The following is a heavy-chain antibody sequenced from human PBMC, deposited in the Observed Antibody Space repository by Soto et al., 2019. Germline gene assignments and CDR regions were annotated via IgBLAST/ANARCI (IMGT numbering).Heavy chain of an antibody. Sequence: ASVKVSCKGSGYSFTSYWISWVRQMPGKGLEWMGRIDPSDSYTNYSPSFQGHVTISADKSISTAYLQWSSLKASDTAMYYCAQSVSAMVPGGMDVWGQGTTVTVSS. CDR1: GYSFTSYW. V-gene: IGHV5-10-1*01. CDR2: IDPSDSYT. J-gene: IGHJ6*02. D-gene: IGHD5-18*01. CDR3: AQSVSAMVPGGMDV.